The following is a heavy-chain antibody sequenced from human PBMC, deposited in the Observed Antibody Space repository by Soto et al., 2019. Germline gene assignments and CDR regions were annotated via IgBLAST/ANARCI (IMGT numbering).Heavy chain of an antibody. CDR3: ARGSYPMATYAV. V-gene: IGHV4-59*11. CDR2: MYYSART. CDR1: GDSISGHH. J-gene: IGHJ4*02. D-gene: IGHD3-16*02. Sequence: SETLSLTCIVSGDSISGHHWGWVRQPPGKSLEWLGYMYYSARTLYNSSLESRVTISIDASKNEVTLRLRSVTAVDTAVYFCARGSYPMATYAVWGPGTLVTVSS.